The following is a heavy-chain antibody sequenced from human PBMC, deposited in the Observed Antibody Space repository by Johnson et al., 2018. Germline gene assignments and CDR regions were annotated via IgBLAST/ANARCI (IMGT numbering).Heavy chain of an antibody. CDR3: ARDGIDYYGSGSYDYYYYMDV. V-gene: IGHV3-21*01. CDR2: ISSSSSYI. D-gene: IGHD3-10*01. CDR1: GFNFNRYS. J-gene: IGHJ6*03. Sequence: VQLVESGGGLVQPGGSLRLSCAASGFNFNRYSMNWVRQAPGTGLEWVSSISSSSSYIYYADSVKGRFTISRDNAKNSLYLQMNSLRAEDTAVYYCARDGIDYYGSGSYDYYYYMDVWGKGTTVTVSS.